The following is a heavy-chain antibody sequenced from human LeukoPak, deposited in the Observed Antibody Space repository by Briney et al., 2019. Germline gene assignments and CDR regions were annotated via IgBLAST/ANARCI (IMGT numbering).Heavy chain of an antibody. D-gene: IGHD1-14*01. Sequence: SDTLSLTCTVSGASISSSYWSWIRQSPEKGLEWIGYIYYSGATNYNPSLKSRVTLSIDTSKNQFSLRLSSVTAADTAVYYCAGLIRPGWFDPWGQGTLVTVSS. J-gene: IGHJ5*02. CDR1: GASISSSY. CDR2: IYYSGAT. CDR3: AGLIRPGWFDP. V-gene: IGHV4-59*08.